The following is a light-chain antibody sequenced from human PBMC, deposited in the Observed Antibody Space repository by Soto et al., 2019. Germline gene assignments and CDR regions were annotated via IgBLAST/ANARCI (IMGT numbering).Light chain of an antibody. CDR3: QQPGGSRPYT. CDR2: GAS. J-gene: IGKJ2*01. Sequence: VLTQYPGTLSLSPGERATIACRASQSITRFYLAWYQHKPGQAPRLLIYGASSRATGIPHRFSGSESGTDFTRKKSRLEPEDCGVYYCQQPGGSRPYTFGERNRLEIK. CDR1: QSITRFY. V-gene: IGKV3-20*01.